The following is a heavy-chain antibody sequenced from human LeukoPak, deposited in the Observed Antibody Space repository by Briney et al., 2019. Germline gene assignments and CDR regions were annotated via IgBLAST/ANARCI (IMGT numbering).Heavy chain of an antibody. V-gene: IGHV1-69*13. J-gene: IGHJ6*03. Sequence: SVKVSCKASGGTFSSYAISWVRQAPGQGLEWMGGIIPIFGTANYAQKFQGRVTITADESTSTAYMELSSLRSEDTAVYYCASDIVVVPAAIMGYYYYYMDVWGKGTTVTVSS. CDR2: IIPIFGTA. CDR3: ASDIVVVPAAIMGYYYYYMDV. D-gene: IGHD2-2*02. CDR1: GGTFSSYA.